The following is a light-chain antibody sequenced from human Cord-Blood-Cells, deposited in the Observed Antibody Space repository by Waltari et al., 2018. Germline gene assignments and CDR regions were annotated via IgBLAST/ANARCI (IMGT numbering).Light chain of an antibody. CDR3: SSYTSSSTWV. J-gene: IGLJ3*02. CDR1: SSDVGGCNY. Sequence: QSALTQPASVSGSPGQSITISCTGTSSDVGGCNYVSWYQQLPGKVPKLMMYDVSKRPSGVSNRFSGSRSDSTASLSISGLQAEDEADYYCSSYTSSSTWVFGGETKLTVL. CDR2: DVS. V-gene: IGLV2-14*01.